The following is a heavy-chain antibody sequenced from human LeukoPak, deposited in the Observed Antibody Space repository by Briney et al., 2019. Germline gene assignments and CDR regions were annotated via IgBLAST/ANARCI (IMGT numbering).Heavy chain of an antibody. V-gene: IGHV3-30*18. Sequence: GRSLRLSCAAPGFTFSSYGMHWVRQAPGKGLEWVAVISYDGSNKYYADSVKGRFTISRDNSKNTLYLQMNSLRAEDTAVYYCAKDTAYGYYYDSSDYWGQGTLVTVSS. CDR1: GFTFSSYG. CDR2: ISYDGSNK. J-gene: IGHJ4*02. CDR3: AKDTAYGYYYDSSDY. D-gene: IGHD3-22*01.